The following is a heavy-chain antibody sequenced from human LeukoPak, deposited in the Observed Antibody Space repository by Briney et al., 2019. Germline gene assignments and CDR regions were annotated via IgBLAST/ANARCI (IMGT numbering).Heavy chain of an antibody. J-gene: IGHJ4*02. D-gene: IGHD3-22*01. V-gene: IGHV4-30-4*01. CDR2: IYCSGST. CDR1: GGSISSGDYY. CDR3: ARYTYYYDSSGYPDY. Sequence: SETLSLTCTVSGGSISSGDYYWSWIRQPPGKGLEWIGYIYCSGSTYYNPSLKSRVTISVDTSKNQFSLKLSSVTAADTAVYYCARYTYYYDSSGYPDYWGQGTLVTVSS.